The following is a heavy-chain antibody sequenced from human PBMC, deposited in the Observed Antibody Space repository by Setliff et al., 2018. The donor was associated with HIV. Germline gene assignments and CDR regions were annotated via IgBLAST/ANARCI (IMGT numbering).Heavy chain of an antibody. D-gene: IGHD1-20*01. Sequence: SETLSLTCTVSGGSINSYYWSWIRQPAGKGLEWIGRIYTSGSTNYNPSLKSRVTMSVDTSKKQFTLKLNSVTAADTAVYYCARDIGRYYYYMDVWGEGTTVTVSS. CDR2: IYTSGST. V-gene: IGHV4-4*07. J-gene: IGHJ6*03. CDR3: ARDIGRYYYYMDV. CDR1: GGSINSYY.